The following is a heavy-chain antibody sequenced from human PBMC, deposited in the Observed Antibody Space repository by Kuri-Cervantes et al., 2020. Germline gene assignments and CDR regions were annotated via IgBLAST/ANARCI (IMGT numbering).Heavy chain of an antibody. CDR2: ISGSGGST. Sequence: ETLSLTCAASGFTFSSYAMSWVRQAPGKGLEWVSAISGSGGSTYYADSVKGRFTISRGNSKNTLYLQMNSLRAEDTAVYYCARGQGRGYSYGSWGQGTLVTVSS. D-gene: IGHD5-18*01. CDR3: ARGQGRGYSYGS. J-gene: IGHJ4*02. V-gene: IGHV3-23*01. CDR1: GFTFSSYA.